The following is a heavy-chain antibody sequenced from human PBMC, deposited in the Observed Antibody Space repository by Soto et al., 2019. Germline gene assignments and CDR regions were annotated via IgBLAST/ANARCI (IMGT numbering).Heavy chain of an antibody. CDR1: GYTLTELS. D-gene: IGHD3-3*01. CDR3: ATDLYDFWSGYYLY. V-gene: IGHV1-24*01. Sequence: ASVKVSCKVSGYTLTELSMHWVRQAPGKGLEWMGGFDPEDGETIYAQKFQGRVTMAEDTSTDTAYMELSSLRSEDTAVYYCATDLYDFWSGYYLYWGQGTLVTVSS. CDR2: FDPEDGET. J-gene: IGHJ4*02.